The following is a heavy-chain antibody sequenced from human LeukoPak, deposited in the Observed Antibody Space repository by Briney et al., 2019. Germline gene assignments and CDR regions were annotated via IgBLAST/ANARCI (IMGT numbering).Heavy chain of an antibody. J-gene: IGHJ4*02. D-gene: IGHD6-19*01. CDR3: ARLQTGSSGWYVFDY. V-gene: IGHV3-9*01. CDR1: GFTFDDYA. Sequence: GGSLRLSCAASGFTFDDYAMHWVRQAPGKGLEWVSGISWNSGSIGYADSVKGRFTISRDNAKNSLYLQMNSLRAEDTAVYYCARLQTGSSGWYVFDYWGQGTLVTVSS. CDR2: ISWNSGSI.